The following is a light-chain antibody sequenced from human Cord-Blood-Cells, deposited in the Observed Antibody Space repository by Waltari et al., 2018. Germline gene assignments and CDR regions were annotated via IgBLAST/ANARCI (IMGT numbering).Light chain of an antibody. CDR2: GAS. J-gene: IGKJ2*03. V-gene: IGKV3-20*01. Sequence: EIVLTRSPGTLSLSPGERATLSCRASQSVSSSYLAWYQQKPGQAPRLLIYGASSRDTGIPDRFSGSGSGTDFTLTISRLEPEDFAVYYCQQYGSSPHSFGQGTKLEIK. CDR3: QQYGSSPHS. CDR1: QSVSSSY.